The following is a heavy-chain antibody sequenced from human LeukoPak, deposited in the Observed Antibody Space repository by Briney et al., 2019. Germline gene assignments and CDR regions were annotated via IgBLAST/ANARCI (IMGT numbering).Heavy chain of an antibody. CDR2: INHRGST. CDR1: GGSFSGYY. CDR3: ARMTGGLIPY. J-gene: IGHJ4*02. Sequence: SETLSLTCAVYGGSFSGYYRSWLRQPPGKGLEWVGEINHRGSTNYNPSLKSRVTISVDTSKNQFSLKLSSVTAADTAVYYCARMTGGLIPYWGQGTLVTVSS. V-gene: IGHV4-34*01.